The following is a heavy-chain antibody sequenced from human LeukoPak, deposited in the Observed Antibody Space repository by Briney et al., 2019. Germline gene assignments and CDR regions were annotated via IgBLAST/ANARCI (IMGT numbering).Heavy chain of an antibody. Sequence: SETLPLTCTVSGVFITTGGNYWTWLRQLPERGLEWLGYIYYSGLTSYNPSLQSRLSISRDTSKNQFSLTLTSVTAADTAVYYCAKESGLSFDSWGQGGLVTVSS. CDR3: AKESGLSFDS. CDR2: IYYSGLT. D-gene: IGHD3-3*01. V-gene: IGHV4-31*03. J-gene: IGHJ4*02. CDR1: GVFITTGGNY.